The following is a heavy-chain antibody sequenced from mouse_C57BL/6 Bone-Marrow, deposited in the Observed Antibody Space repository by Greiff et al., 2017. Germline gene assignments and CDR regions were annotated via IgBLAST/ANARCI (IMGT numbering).Heavy chain of an antibody. CDR3: TDYYGSSPFYAMDY. V-gene: IGHV14-4*01. Sequence: VQLKQSGAELVRPGASVKLSCTASGFNIKDDYMHWVKQRPEQGLEWIGWIDPENGDTEYASKFQGNATITADTSSNTAYLQLSSLTSEDTAVYYCTDYYGSSPFYAMDYWGQGTSVTVSS. J-gene: IGHJ4*01. CDR2: IDPENGDT. CDR1: GFNIKDDY. D-gene: IGHD1-1*01.